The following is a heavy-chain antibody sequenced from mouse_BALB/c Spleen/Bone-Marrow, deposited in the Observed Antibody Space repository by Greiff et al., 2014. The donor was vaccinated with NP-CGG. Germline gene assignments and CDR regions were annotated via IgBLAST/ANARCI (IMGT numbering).Heavy chain of an antibody. V-gene: IGHV1-15*01. D-gene: IGHD2-14*01. CDR2: IDPETGGT. J-gene: IGHJ4*01. Sequence: LQESGAELVRPGASVTLSCKASGYTFTDYEMHWVKQTPVHGLEWIGAIDPETGGTAYDQKFKGNATLTADKSSSTAYMELRSLTSEDSAVYYCRAYYRYDGYAMDYWGQGTSVTVSS. CDR1: GYTFTDYE. CDR3: RAYYRYDGYAMDY.